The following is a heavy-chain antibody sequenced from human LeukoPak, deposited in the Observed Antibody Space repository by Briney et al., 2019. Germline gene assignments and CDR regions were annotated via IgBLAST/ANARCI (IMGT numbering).Heavy chain of an antibody. J-gene: IGHJ3*02. V-gene: IGHV3-30*02. CDR3: ARAPHLSGAFDI. Sequence: PGGSLRLSCAASGFTFSSYGMHWVRQAPGKGLEWVAFIRYDGSNKYYADSVKGRFTVSRDNSKNTLYLQMNSLKTEDTAVYYCARAPHLSGAFDIWGQGTMVTVSS. D-gene: IGHD1-26*01. CDR2: IRYDGSNK. CDR1: GFTFSSYG.